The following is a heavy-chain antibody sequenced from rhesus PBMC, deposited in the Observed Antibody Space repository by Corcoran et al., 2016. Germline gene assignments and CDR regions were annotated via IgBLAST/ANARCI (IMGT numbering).Heavy chain of an antibody. CDR1: GGSISSSY. Sequence: QLQLQESGPGLVKPSETLSVTCAVSGGSISSSYWSWIRQAPGKGLEWIGYIYVSGSSTNYNPALKGRVTLSVDTAKNQLSLKLSSVTTADTAVYYCARVSVRLAFDFWGQGLRVTVSS. CDR3: ARVSVRLAFDF. CDR2: IYVSGSST. J-gene: IGHJ3*01. D-gene: IGHD2-39*01. V-gene: IGHV4-169*01.